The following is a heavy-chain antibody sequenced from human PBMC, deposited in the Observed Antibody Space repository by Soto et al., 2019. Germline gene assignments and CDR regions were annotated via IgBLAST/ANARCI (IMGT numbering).Heavy chain of an antibody. Sequence: QVQLVESGGGVVQPGRPLRLSCAASGFTFSSYGMHWVRQAPGKGLEWVAVISYDGSNKYYADSVKGRFTISRDNSKNTLYLQMNSLRAEDTAVYYCAKDNCTNSVCYTNYYYMDVWGKGTTVTVSS. V-gene: IGHV3-30*18. J-gene: IGHJ6*03. CDR3: AKDNCTNSVCYTNYYYMDV. CDR1: GFTFSSYG. D-gene: IGHD2-8*01. CDR2: ISYDGSNK.